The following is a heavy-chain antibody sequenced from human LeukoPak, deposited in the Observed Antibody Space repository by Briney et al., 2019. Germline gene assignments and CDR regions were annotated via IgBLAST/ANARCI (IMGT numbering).Heavy chain of an antibody. CDR3: ARDRITMIGYWFDP. J-gene: IGHJ5*02. V-gene: IGHV1-69*04. Sequence: GASVKVSCKASRGTFSSYAISWVRQAPGQGLEWMGRIIPILGIANYAQKFQGRVTITADKSTSTAYMELSSLRSEDTAVYYCARDRITMIGYWFDPWGQGTLVTVSS. CDR1: RGTFSSYA. CDR2: IIPILGIA. D-gene: IGHD3-22*01.